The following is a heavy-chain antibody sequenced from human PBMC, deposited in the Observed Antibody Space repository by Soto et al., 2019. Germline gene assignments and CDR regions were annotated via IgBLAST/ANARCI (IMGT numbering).Heavy chain of an antibody. D-gene: IGHD1-26*01. CDR3: ARPGGSYRPQYEYFQH. CDR2: ISYDGSNK. V-gene: IGHV3-30-3*01. J-gene: IGHJ1*01. CDR1: GFTFSSYA. Sequence: GGSLRLSCAASGFTFSSYAMHWVRQAPGKGLEWVAVISYDGSNKYYADSVKGRFTISRDNSKNTLYLQMNSLRAEDTAVYYCARPGGSYRPQYEYFQHWGQGTLVTVSS.